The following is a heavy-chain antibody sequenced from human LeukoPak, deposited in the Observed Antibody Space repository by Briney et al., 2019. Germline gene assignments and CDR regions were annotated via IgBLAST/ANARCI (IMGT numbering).Heavy chain of an antibody. D-gene: IGHD5-12*01. CDR3: ARIDLGYDFAGHNTPEYYYYYMDV. Sequence: SETLSLTCTVSGGSISSSSYYWGWIRQPPGKGLEWIGSIYYSGSTYYNPSLKSRVTISVDTSKNQFSLKLSSVTAADTAVYYCARIDLGYDFAGHNTPEYYYYYMDVWGKGTTVTVSS. CDR1: GGSISSSSYY. V-gene: IGHV4-39*07. J-gene: IGHJ6*03. CDR2: IYYSGST.